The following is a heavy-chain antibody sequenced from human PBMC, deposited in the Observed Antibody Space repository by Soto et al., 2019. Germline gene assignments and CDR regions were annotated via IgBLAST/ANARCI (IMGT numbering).Heavy chain of an antibody. CDR2: INHSGST. J-gene: IGHJ4*02. Sequence: SETLSLTCAVYGGSFSGYYWSWIRQPPGKGLEWIGEINHSGSTNYNPSLKSRVTISVDTSKNQFSLKLSSVTAADTAVYYCARGPRPRRDGYNIFDYWGQGTLVTVSS. V-gene: IGHV4-34*01. CDR1: GGSFSGYY. CDR3: ARGPRPRRDGYNIFDY. D-gene: IGHD5-12*01.